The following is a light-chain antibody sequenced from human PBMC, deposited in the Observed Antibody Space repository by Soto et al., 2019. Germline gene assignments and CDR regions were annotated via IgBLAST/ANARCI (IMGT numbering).Light chain of an antibody. CDR1: SSDVGGYNY. CDR3: SSYASSSTPVI. V-gene: IGLV2-14*01. Sequence: QSALTQPASVSGSPGQSITISCTGTSSDVGGYNYVSWYQQHPDKAPKLMIFDVSNRPSGVSNRFSGSKSGNTASLTISGLQAEDEADYYCSSYASSSTPVIFSGGTQLTVL. J-gene: IGLJ2*01. CDR2: DVS.